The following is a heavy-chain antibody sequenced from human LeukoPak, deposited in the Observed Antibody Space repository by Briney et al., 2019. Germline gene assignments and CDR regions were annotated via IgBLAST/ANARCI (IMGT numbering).Heavy chain of an antibody. Sequence: GGSLRLSCAASGFTFSSYSMNWVRQAPGKGLEWVSSISSSSSYIYYAGSVKGRFTISRDNAKNSLYLQMNSLRAEDTAVYYCARQYCSGGSCLTYFDYWGQGTLVTVSS. CDR3: ARQYCSGGSCLTYFDY. CDR2: ISSSSSYI. V-gene: IGHV3-21*01. J-gene: IGHJ4*02. D-gene: IGHD2-15*01. CDR1: GFTFSSYS.